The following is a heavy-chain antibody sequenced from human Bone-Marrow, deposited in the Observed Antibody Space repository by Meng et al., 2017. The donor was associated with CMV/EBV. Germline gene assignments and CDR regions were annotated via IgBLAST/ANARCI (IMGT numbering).Heavy chain of an antibody. Sequence: GESLKISCVASGFSFSTYSMNWVRQAPGKGLEWVSSISPSSSYIYYADSVKGRFTISRDNAKNSLYLQMNSLRAEDTAVYYCARGKCCSSTSCSHDYWGQGTLVTVSS. D-gene: IGHD2-2*01. J-gene: IGHJ4*02. V-gene: IGHV3-21*01. CDR3: ARGKCCSSTSCSHDY. CDR1: GFSFSTYS. CDR2: ISPSSSYI.